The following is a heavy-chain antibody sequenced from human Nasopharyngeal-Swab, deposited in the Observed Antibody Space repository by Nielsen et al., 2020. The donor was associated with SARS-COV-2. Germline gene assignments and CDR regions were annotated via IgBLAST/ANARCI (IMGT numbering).Heavy chain of an antibody. V-gene: IGHV3-53*01. D-gene: IGHD2-2*01. CDR3: AKGSLVVPAAYFDY. Sequence: GESLKISCAASGFTVSSNYMSWVRQAPGKGLEWVSVIYSGGSTYYADSVKGRFTISRDNSKNTLYLQMNSLRAEDTAVYYCAKGSLVVPAAYFDYWGQGTLVTVSS. CDR1: GFTVSSNY. J-gene: IGHJ4*02. CDR2: IYSGGST.